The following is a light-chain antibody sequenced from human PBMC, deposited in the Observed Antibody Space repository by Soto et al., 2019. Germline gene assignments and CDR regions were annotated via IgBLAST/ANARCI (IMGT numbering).Light chain of an antibody. V-gene: IGKV3-15*01. CDR1: QSVGSN. CDR3: QQYNTWGT. J-gene: IGKJ1*01. CDR2: GAS. Sequence: EIVMTQSPATLSVSPGERATLSCRASQSVGSNLAWYQQKPGQAPRLLIFGASSRATGIPARFSGSGSGTEFTLTISGLQSEDFAVYYCQQYNTWGTFGPGTSVDVK.